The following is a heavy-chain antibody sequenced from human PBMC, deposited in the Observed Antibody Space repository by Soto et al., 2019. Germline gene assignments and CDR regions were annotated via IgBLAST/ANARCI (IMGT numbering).Heavy chain of an antibody. CDR1: GYTFTSYA. D-gene: IGHD1-26*01. V-gene: IGHV1-3*01. Sequence: QVQLVQSGAEVKKPGASVKVSCKASGYTFTSYAMHWVRQAPGQRLEWMGWINAGNGNTKYSQKFQGRVTITRDTSASAAYRELSSLRSEDTAVYYCARGGSLYWYVDLWGRGTLVTVSS. CDR2: INAGNGNT. CDR3: ARGGSLYWYVDL. J-gene: IGHJ2*01.